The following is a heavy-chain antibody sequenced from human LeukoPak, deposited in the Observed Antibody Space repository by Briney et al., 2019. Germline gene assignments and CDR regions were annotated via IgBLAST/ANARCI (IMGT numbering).Heavy chain of an antibody. CDR3: ASTSRAGDWYFDL. V-gene: IGHV5-51*01. CDR1: GYSFTSYW. J-gene: IGHJ2*01. Sequence: GESLKISCKGSGYSFTSYWIGWVRQMPGKGLEWMGVIYPGDSDTRYSPSFQGQVTISVDKSISTAYLQWSSLKASDTAMYYCASTSRAGDWYFDLRGRGTLVTVSS. D-gene: IGHD6-13*01. CDR2: IYPGDSDT.